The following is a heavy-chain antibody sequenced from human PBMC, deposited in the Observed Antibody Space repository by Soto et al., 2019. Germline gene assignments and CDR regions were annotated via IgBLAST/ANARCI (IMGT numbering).Heavy chain of an antibody. CDR3: ARDSGSYGGMDV. J-gene: IGHJ6*02. CDR1: GGTFSSYA. Sequence: QVQLVQSGAEVKKPGSSVKVSCNASGGTFSSYAISWVRQAPGQGLEWMGVIIPNFATANYAQKLQGRVTITADESTSTAYMELSSLRSEDTAVYYCARDSGSYGGMDVWGQGTTVTVSS. V-gene: IGHV1-69*01. D-gene: IGHD1-26*01. CDR2: IIPNFATA.